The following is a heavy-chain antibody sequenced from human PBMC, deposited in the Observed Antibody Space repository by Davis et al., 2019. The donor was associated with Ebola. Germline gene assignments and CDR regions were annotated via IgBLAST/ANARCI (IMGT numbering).Heavy chain of an antibody. CDR3: ATGLGASGSFDY. Sequence: PGGSLRLSCAASGFTFSNSAMNWVRQAPGKGLEWVSFVTWDGGATYYADSVKGRFTISRDNSKTSLYLQMNSLTEEDTALYFCATGLGASGSFDYWGQGTLVTV. J-gene: IGHJ4*02. V-gene: IGHV3-43D*04. D-gene: IGHD1-26*01. CDR1: GFTFSNSA. CDR2: VTWDGGAT.